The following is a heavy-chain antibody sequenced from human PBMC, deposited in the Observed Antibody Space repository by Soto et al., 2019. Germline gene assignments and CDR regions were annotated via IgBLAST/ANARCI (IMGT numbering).Heavy chain of an antibody. Sequence: PGGSLRLSCAASGFTFSTYAMSWVRQTPGKGLEWVSAISGSPSSTYYADSVKGRFTISRDNYKNMLYLQMDSLRAEDTAVYYCAKDRRIAMVRGVLRAFDSWGQGNLVTVSS. CDR2: ISGSPSST. V-gene: IGHV3-23*01. CDR3: AKDRRIAMVRGVLRAFDS. D-gene: IGHD3-10*01. CDR1: GFTFSTYA. J-gene: IGHJ4*01.